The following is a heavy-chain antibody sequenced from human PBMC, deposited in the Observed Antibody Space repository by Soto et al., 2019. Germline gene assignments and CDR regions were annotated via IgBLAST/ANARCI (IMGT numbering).Heavy chain of an antibody. V-gene: IGHV4-34*01. CDR1: GGSFSGYY. CDR3: ARARAPGFMVRGVAYYYYYYGMDV. CDR2: INHSGST. J-gene: IGHJ6*02. Sequence: QVQLQQWGAGLLKPSESLSLTCAVYGGSFSGYYWSWIRQPPGKGLEWIGEINHSGSTNYNPSLKSRVTISVDTSKNQFSLKLSSVTAADTAVYYCARARAPGFMVRGVAYYYYYYGMDVWGQGTTVTVSS. D-gene: IGHD3-10*01.